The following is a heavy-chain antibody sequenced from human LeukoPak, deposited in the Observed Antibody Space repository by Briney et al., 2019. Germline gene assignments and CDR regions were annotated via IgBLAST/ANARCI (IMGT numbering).Heavy chain of an antibody. V-gene: IGHV3-23*01. J-gene: IGHJ4*02. CDR1: GFTFSSYA. Sequence: GGSLRLSCAASGFTFSSYAMSWVRQAPGKGLEWVSTISGSGGSTYYADSVKGRFTISRDNSRNTLYLQMNSLRAEDTAVYYCAKDRGDIEGDYFDYWGQGTLVTVSS. D-gene: IGHD5-12*01. CDR3: AKDRGDIEGDYFDY. CDR2: ISGSGGST.